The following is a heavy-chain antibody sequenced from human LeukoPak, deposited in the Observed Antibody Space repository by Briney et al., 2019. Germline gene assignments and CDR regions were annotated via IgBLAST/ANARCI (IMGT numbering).Heavy chain of an antibody. CDR1: GGSISSYY. CDR2: THYSGAT. D-gene: IGHD2-21*02. Sequence: PSETLSLTCTVSGGSISSYYWSWLRQPPGKGLEYIGYTHYSGATNYNPSLKSRVTIPLDTSGNQFSLKLSSVTAADTAVYYCASGYCGGACQLGGVDMWGQGTMVTVSS. CDR3: ASGYCGGACQLGGVDM. J-gene: IGHJ3*02. V-gene: IGHV4-59*01.